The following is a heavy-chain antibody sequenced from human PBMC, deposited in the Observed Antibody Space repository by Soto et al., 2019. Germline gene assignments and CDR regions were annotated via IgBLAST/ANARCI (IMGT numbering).Heavy chain of an antibody. CDR2: ISSTTSYV. D-gene: IGHD2-2*02. V-gene: IGHV3-21*01. Sequence: EVQLVESGGGLVKPGGSLRLSCAASGFTFSRYGMNWLRQAPGKGLEWVASISSTTSYVYYADSVKGRFSTSRDNAKNALYLQMSSLRPEDTAIYYCAKSPNFYCSSPNCYKYYFDYWGQGTLVTVSS. CDR3: AKSPNFYCSSPNCYKYYFDY. CDR1: GFTFSRYG. J-gene: IGHJ4*02.